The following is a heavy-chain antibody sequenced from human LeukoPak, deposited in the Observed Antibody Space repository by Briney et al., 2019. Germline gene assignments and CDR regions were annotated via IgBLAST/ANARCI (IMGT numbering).Heavy chain of an antibody. J-gene: IGHJ5*02. V-gene: IGHV4-39*01. D-gene: IGHD3-16*02. CDR2: IYYSGST. CDR3: ARWRRIENWFDP. Sequence: SETLSLTCTVSGGSISSSSYYWGWIRQPPGKGLEWIGSIYYSGSTYYNPSLKSRVTISVDTSKNQFSLKLSSVTAADTAVYYCARWRRIENWFDPWGQGTLVTVSS. CDR1: GGSISSSSYY.